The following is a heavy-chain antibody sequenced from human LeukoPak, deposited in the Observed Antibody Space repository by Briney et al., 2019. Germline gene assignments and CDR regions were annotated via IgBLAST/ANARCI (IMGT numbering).Heavy chain of an antibody. V-gene: IGHV4-34*01. CDR2: INHSGST. D-gene: IGHD1-26*01. CDR3: ARGLGARDY. CDR1: GGSFSGYY. Sequence: PSETLSLTCAVYGGSFSGYYWSWIRQPPGKGQEWIGEINHSGSTNYNPSLKSRVTISVDTSKNQFSLKLSSVTAADTAVYYCARGLGARDYWGQGTLVTVSS. J-gene: IGHJ4*02.